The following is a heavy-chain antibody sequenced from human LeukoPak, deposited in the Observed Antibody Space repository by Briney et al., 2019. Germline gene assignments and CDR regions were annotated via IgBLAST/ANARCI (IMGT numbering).Heavy chain of an antibody. CDR3: ARLKGRVVPTSLDP. J-gene: IGHJ5*02. CDR1: GFTFSDYY. Sequence: GGSLRLSCAASGFTFSDYYMSWIRQAPGKGLELVSYISSSGSTIYYADSVRGRFTISRDNAKNSLYLQMNSLRAEDTAVYYCARLKGRVVPTSLDPWGQGTLVTVSS. V-gene: IGHV3-11*01. CDR2: ISSSGSTI. D-gene: IGHD2-2*01.